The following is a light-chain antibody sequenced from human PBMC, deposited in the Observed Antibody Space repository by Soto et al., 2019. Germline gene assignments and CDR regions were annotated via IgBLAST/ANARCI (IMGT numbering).Light chain of an antibody. Sequence: EILFTQSPGTLSLSPGERATLSCRASQSVSSSYLAWYQQKPGQAPRLLIYGASSRATGIPDRFSGSGSGTDFTLTISRLEPEDFAVYYCQQYGSSRTFGQGTRWIS. CDR2: GAS. J-gene: IGKJ1*01. CDR3: QQYGSSRT. CDR1: QSVSSSY. V-gene: IGKV3-20*01.